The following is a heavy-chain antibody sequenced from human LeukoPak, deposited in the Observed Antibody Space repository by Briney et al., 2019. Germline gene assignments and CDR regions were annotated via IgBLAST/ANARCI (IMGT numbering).Heavy chain of an antibody. Sequence: GRSLRLSCAASGFTFDDYAMHWVRQAPGKGLEWVSGISWNSGSIGYADPVKGRFTISRDNAKNSLYLQMNSLRAEDTALYYCSARPSSWSGAAFDIWGQGTMVTVSS. CDR3: SARPSSWSGAAFDI. CDR2: ISWNSGSI. CDR1: GFTFDDYA. V-gene: IGHV3-9*01. J-gene: IGHJ3*02. D-gene: IGHD2-15*01.